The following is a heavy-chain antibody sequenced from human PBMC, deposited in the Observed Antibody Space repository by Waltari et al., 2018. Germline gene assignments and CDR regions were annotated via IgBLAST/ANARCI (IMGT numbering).Heavy chain of an antibody. CDR2: IYSGGSST. D-gene: IGHD3-3*01. CDR1: GFTFSSYA. Sequence: EVQLLESGGGLVQPGGSLRLSCAASGFTFSSYAMSWVRQAPGKGLEWVSVIYSGGSSTYEAASVKGRFTIPRDNSKNTLYLQMNSLRAEDTAVYYCAKETVGVWSWFDPWGQGTLVTVSS. CDR3: AKETVGVWSWFDP. V-gene: IGHV3-23*03. J-gene: IGHJ5*02.